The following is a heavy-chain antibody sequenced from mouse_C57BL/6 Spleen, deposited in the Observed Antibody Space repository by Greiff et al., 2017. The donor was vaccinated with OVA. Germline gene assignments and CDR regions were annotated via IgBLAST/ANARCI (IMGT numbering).Heavy chain of an antibody. V-gene: IGHV1-63*01. Sequence: VQLQQSGAELVRPGTSVKMSCKASGYTFTNYWIGWAKQSPGHGLEWIGDIYPGAGYTTYNQKFKGKATLTADKSSSTAYMQFSSLTSEDAAIYYCARMDGDYEMDYWGQGTSVTVSS. D-gene: IGHD2-13*01. CDR3: ARMDGDYEMDY. J-gene: IGHJ4*01. CDR1: GYTFTNYW. CDR2: IYPGAGYT.